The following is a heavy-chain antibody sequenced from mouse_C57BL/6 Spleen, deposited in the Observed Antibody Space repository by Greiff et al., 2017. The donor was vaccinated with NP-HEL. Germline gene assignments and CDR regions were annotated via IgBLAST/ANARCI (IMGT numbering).Heavy chain of an antibody. D-gene: IGHD3-3*01. J-gene: IGHJ2*01. CDR3: ARRGDGGDFDY. Sequence: QVQLQQPGAELVKPGASVKLSCKASGYTFTSYWMHWVKQRPGLGLEWIGGIDPNSGGTKYNEKFKSKATLTVDKPSSTAYMQLSSLTSEDSAVYYCARRGDGGDFDYWGQGTTLTVSS. V-gene: IGHV1-72*01. CDR1: GYTFTSYW. CDR2: IDPNSGGT.